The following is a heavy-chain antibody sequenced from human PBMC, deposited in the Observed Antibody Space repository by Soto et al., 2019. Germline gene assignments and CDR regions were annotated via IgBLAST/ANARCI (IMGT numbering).Heavy chain of an antibody. CDR2: IFYSGST. CDR1: GGSISSSGYY. D-gene: IGHD3-10*01. Sequence: QLQLQESGPGLVKPSETLSLTCNVSGGSISSSGYYWGWIRQPPGKGLEWIGNIFYSGSTYYNPSLKSRATISVDMSKNQFSLKLSSVTAADTSVYYCASPGGAGSWGRFDDWGQGILVTVSS. J-gene: IGHJ4*02. V-gene: IGHV4-39*01. CDR3: ASPGGAGSWGRFDD.